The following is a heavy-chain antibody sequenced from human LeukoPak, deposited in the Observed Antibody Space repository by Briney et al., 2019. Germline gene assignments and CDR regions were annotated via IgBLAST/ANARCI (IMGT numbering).Heavy chain of an antibody. J-gene: IGHJ6*02. CDR1: GFGFSGAW. CDR3: TADLPGVFTNYGVDV. D-gene: IGHD5/OR15-5a*01. Sequence: TGGSLRLSCVASGFGFSGAWMVWVRQAPGSGLEWVGRVKSKADGGSTDYAAPVKGRFTISRDDSKNTLEMQMNSLKTEDTAVYYCTADLPGVFTNYGVDVWGQGTTVTVSS. CDR2: VKSKADGGST. V-gene: IGHV3-15*01.